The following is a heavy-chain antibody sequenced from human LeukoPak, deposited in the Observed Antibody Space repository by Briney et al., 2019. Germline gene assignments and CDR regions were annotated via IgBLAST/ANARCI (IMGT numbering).Heavy chain of an antibody. CDR2: VKQDGSEK. J-gene: IGHJ5*02. Sequence: GGSLRLSCAASGFTFRNYWMSWVRQAPGKGLEWVANVKQDGSEKYYVDSVKGRFTISRDNAKNSLYLQMNSLRAEDTAVYYCAREVSYYDSSGYYGGNWFDPWGQGTLVTVSS. D-gene: IGHD3-22*01. CDR3: AREVSYYDSSGYYGGNWFDP. V-gene: IGHV3-7*05. CDR1: GFTFRNYW.